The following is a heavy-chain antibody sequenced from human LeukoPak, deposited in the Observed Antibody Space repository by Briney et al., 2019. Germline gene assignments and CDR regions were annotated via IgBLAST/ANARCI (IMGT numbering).Heavy chain of an antibody. CDR3: ARILTGYYNDTFDI. CDR2: INPSDGAT. V-gene: IGHV1-46*01. Sequence: ASVKVSCKASGYTFTKYYMHWVRQAPGQGLEWMGIINPSDGATSYAQRFQGRVTMTRDTSTSTVYMELSSLRSEDTAMYYCARILTGYYNDTFDIWGRGTMVTVSS. J-gene: IGHJ3*02. D-gene: IGHD3-9*01. CDR1: GYTFTKYY.